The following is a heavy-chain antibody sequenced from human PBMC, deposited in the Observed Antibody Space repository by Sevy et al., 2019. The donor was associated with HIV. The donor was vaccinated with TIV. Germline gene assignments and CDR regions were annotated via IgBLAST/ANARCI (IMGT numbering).Heavy chain of an antibody. CDR1: GFTFSSYA. CDR3: VKGDEQQLAYFDY. CDR2: ISSNGGST. D-gene: IGHD6-13*01. V-gene: IGHV3-64D*06. J-gene: IGHJ4*02. Sequence: GGSLRLSCSASGFTFSSYAMHWVRQAPGKGLEYVSAISSNGGSTYYADSVKGRFTISRDNSKNTLYLQMSSLRAEDTAVYYCVKGDEQQLAYFDYWGQGTLVTVPS.